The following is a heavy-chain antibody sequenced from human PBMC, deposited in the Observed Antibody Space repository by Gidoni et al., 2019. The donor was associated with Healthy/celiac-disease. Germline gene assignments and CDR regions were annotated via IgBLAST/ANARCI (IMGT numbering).Heavy chain of an antibody. V-gene: IGHV3-15*01. CDR1: GFTFSNAW. CDR2: IKSKTDDGTT. Sequence: EVQLVESGGGLVKPGGSLRLSCAASGFTFSNAWMSWVRQAPGKGLEWVGRIKSKTDDGTTDYASPVKGRFTISRDDSKNTLYLQMNSLKTEDTAVYYCTTDELRGYYDFWSGYYRTENWFDPWGQGTLVTVSS. J-gene: IGHJ5*02. CDR3: TTDELRGYYDFWSGYYRTENWFDP. D-gene: IGHD3-3*01.